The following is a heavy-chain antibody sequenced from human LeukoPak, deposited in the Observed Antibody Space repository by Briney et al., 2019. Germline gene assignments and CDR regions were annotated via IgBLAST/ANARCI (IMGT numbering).Heavy chain of an antibody. D-gene: IGHD3-3*01. CDR2: IDSDGSVT. CDR1: GFTFSRFW. CDR3: ARAGEEYYNFWSGYYPLNS. V-gene: IGHV3-74*01. J-gene: IGHJ1*01. Sequence: PGGSLRLSCAASGFTFSRFWMHWVRQTPGKGLVWVSRIDSDGSVTDYAHSVKGRFIISRDNAKNTLFLQMSSLRPEDTALYYCARAGEEYYNFWSGYYPLNSWGQGTLVTVSS.